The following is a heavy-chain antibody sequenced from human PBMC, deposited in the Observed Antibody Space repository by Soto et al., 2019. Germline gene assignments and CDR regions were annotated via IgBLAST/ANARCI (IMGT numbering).Heavy chain of an antibody. J-gene: IGHJ6*02. CDR2: ISSDGDTI. D-gene: IGHD5-12*01. CDR3: TKGGYDLIYYFGMDV. V-gene: IGHV3-9*01. CDR1: GFTFDDHA. Sequence: EVQLVESGGGLVQPGRSLRLSCIASGFTFDDHAMHWVRQAPGKGLEWVSGISSDGDTIAYADSVQGRFTVFRDNAKNSLYLQMNSLRAEDTALYYCTKGGYDLIYYFGMDVWGQGTTVTVSS.